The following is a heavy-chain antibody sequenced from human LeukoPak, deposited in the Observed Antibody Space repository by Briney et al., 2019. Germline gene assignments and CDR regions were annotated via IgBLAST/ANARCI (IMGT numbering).Heavy chain of an antibody. Sequence: SETLSLTCAVYGGSFSGYYWSWIRQPPGKGLEWIGEINHSGSTNYNPSLKSRVTISVDTSKNQFSLKLSSVTAADTAVYYCAASGRYYAGFDYWGQGTLVTVSS. CDR2: INHSGST. J-gene: IGHJ4*02. D-gene: IGHD1-26*01. V-gene: IGHV4-34*01. CDR1: GGSFSGYY. CDR3: AASGRYYAGFDY.